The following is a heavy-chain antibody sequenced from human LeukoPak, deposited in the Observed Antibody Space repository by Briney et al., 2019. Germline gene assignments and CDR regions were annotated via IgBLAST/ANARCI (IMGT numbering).Heavy chain of an antibody. D-gene: IGHD6-19*01. J-gene: IGHJ4*02. CDR3: AKDRGVAGNVYFDY. CDR1: GFTFSSYS. V-gene: IGHV3-9*01. Sequence: TGGSLRLSCAASGFTFSSYSMNWVRQAPGKGLEWVSGISWNSGSIGYADSVKGRFTISRDNAKNSLYLQMNSLRAEDTALYYCAKDRGVAGNVYFDYWGQGTLVTVSS. CDR2: ISWNSGSI.